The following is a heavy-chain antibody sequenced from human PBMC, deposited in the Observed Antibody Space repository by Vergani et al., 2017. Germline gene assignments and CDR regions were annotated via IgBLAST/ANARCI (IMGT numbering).Heavy chain of an antibody. CDR1: GGTFSSYA. V-gene: IGHV1-69*18. CDR3: ARSYDYVWGSSVVSGYFDY. J-gene: IGHJ4*02. CDR2: IIPIFGTA. Sequence: QVQLVQSGAEVKKPGSSVKVSCKASGGTFSSYAISWVRQAPGQGLEWMGRIIPIFGTANYAQKFQGRVTITADESTSTADMELSSLRSEDTAVYYCARSYDYVWGSSVVSGYFDYWGQGTLVTVSS. D-gene: IGHD3-16*01.